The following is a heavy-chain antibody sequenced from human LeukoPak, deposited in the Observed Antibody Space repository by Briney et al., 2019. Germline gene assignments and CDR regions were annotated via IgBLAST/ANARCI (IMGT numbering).Heavy chain of an antibody. J-gene: IGHJ4*02. CDR3: ARAAYDSSSYLTL. V-gene: IGHV3-33*01. CDR2: IWYDGTNK. Sequence: GRSLRLSCAASGFTFSGYGMHWVRQAPGKGLEWVAVIWYDGTNKYYADSVKGRFTISRDNSKNTLFLQMNSLRAEDTAVYYCARAAYDSSSYLTLWGQGTLVTVSS. CDR1: GFTFSGYG. D-gene: IGHD3-22*01.